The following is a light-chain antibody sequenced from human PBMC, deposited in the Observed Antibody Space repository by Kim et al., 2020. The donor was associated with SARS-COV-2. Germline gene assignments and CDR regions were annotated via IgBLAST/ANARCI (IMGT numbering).Light chain of an antibody. J-gene: IGKJ1*01. CDR2: GAS. CDR1: QGISSA. V-gene: IGKV1-13*02. CDR3: QQYSIYWT. Sequence: SAAVGDRITITCRTRQGISSALAWYQQKPGKAPKLVIYGASNLESAVPSRFSGSGSGTEFTLTITSLQPDDVATYYCQQYSIYWTFGQGTKVDIK.